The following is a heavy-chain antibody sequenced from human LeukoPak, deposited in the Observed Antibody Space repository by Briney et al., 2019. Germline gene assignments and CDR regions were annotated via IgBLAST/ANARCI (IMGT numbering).Heavy chain of an antibody. CDR1: GFTVSSNY. J-gene: IGHJ4*02. Sequence: QAGGSLRLSCAASGFTVSSNYMSWVRQAPGKGLEWVSVIYSGGSTYYADSVKGRFTISRDNSKNTLYLQMNSLRAEDTAVYYCARDLIDILTGYSSGDDYWGRGTLVTVSS. D-gene: IGHD3-9*01. CDR2: IYSGGST. V-gene: IGHV3-66*01. CDR3: ARDLIDILTGYSSGDDY.